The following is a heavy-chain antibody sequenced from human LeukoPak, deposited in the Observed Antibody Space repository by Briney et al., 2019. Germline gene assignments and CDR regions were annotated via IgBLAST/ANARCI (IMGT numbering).Heavy chain of an antibody. J-gene: IGHJ6*02. D-gene: IGHD6-19*01. Sequence: GGSLRLSCAASGYTFSSNYMSWVRQAPGKGLEWVSLIYSGGSTYYADSVKGRFTISRDNSKNTLYLQMNSLRAEDTAMYYCARTPYSSGWYGNYYFYGMDVWGQGTTVTVSS. CDR1: GYTFSSNY. CDR3: ARTPYSSGWYGNYYFYGMDV. V-gene: IGHV3-53*01. CDR2: IYSGGST.